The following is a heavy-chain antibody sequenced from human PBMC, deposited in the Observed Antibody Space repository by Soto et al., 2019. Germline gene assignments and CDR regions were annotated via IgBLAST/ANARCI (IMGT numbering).Heavy chain of an antibody. CDR3: TTDWGSGDHYIRAFDL. CDR1: GFTFSNAS. V-gene: IGHV3-15*01. Sequence: PVGSLRLSCAASGFTFSNASMSWVRQAPGKGLEWVGRIRSRLLGGTTESDEPVNGSFKISRDDSKNPLYLQMNSLKTEDTAVYYCTTDWGSGDHYIRAFDLWVQGTMVTVSS. CDR2: IRSRLLGGTT. J-gene: IGHJ3*01. D-gene: IGHD3-16*01.